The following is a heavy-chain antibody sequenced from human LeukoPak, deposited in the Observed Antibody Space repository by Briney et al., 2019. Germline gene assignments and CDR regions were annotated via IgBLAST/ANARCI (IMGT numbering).Heavy chain of an antibody. J-gene: IGHJ4*02. CDR2: IYYSGST. Sequence: SGTLSLTCTVSGGSISSYYWSWIRQPPGKGLEWIGYIYYSGSTNYNPSLKSRVTISVDTSKNQFSLKLSSVTAADTAVYYCARHKGFLEWFADNNYFDYWGQGTLVTVSS. CDR1: GGSISSYY. D-gene: IGHD3-3*01. CDR3: ARHKGFLEWFADNNYFDY. V-gene: IGHV4-59*08.